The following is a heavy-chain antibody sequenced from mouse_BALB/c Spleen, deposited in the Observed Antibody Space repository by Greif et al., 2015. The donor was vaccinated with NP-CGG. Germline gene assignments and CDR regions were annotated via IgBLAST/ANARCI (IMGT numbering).Heavy chain of an antibody. CDR1: GFTFSSYA. D-gene: IGHD2-1*01. V-gene: IGHV5-9-3*01. CDR2: ISSGGSYT. J-gene: IGHJ4*01. CDR3: ARDGKGAMDY. Sequence: EVHLVESGGGLVKPGGSLKLSCAASGFTFSSYAMSWVRQTPEKRLEWVATISSGGSYTYYPDSVKGRFTISRDNAKNTLYLQMSSLRSEDTAMYYCARDGKGAMDYWGQGTSVTVSS.